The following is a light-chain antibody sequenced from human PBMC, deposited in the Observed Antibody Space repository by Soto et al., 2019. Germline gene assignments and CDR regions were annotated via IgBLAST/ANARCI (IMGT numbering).Light chain of an antibody. CDR2: TAS. CDR3: QQLNSYPLT. CDR1: QGINSH. V-gene: IGKV1-9*01. Sequence: QVYQSASVLSAYVAYRVPVSWRASQGINSHLAWYQQKPGKAPKLLIYTASTLQSGVPSRFSGSGSGTEFTLTITSLQPEDFAAYYCQQLNSYPLTFGGGTKVDIK. J-gene: IGKJ4*01.